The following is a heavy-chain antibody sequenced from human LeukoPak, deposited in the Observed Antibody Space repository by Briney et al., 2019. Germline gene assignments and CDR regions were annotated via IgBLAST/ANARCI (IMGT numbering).Heavy chain of an antibody. V-gene: IGHV4-4*07. CDR1: GGSISSYY. J-gene: IGHJ4*02. CDR3: ARSAGSGFQLDH. Sequence: SDTLSLTCTVSGGSISSYYWSWIRHPAGKGLEYIGRTYTTGSANYNPSLKGRVSLSLDTFKNQFSLKLSSVTAADTAVYYCARSAGSGFQLDHWGQGTLVTVSS. CDR2: TYTTGSA.